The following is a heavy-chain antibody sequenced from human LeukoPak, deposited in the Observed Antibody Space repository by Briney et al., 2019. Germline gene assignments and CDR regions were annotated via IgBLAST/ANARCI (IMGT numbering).Heavy chain of an antibody. CDR1: GFTFSSYA. V-gene: IGHV3-23*01. Sequence: GGSLRLSCAASGFTFSSYAMSWVRQAPGKGLEWVSAISGSGGSTHYADSVKGRFTISRDNSKNTLYLQMNSLRAEDTAVYYCAKAYHGYSINYFDYWGQGTLVTVSS. CDR2: ISGSGGST. D-gene: IGHD5-18*01. CDR3: AKAYHGYSINYFDY. J-gene: IGHJ4*02.